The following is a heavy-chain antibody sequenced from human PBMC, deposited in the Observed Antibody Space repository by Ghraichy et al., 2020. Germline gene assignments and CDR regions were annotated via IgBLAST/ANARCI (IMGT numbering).Heavy chain of an antibody. CDR2: ISWNSGSI. V-gene: IGHV3-9*01. CDR1: GFTFDDYA. Sequence: LRLSCAASGFTFDDYAMHWVRQAPGKGLEWVSGISWNSGSIGYADSVKGRFTISRDNAKNSLYLQMNSLRAEDTALYYCAKGYYYDSSGSSKWGQGTLVTVSS. CDR3: AKGYYYDSSGSSK. D-gene: IGHD3-22*01. J-gene: IGHJ4*02.